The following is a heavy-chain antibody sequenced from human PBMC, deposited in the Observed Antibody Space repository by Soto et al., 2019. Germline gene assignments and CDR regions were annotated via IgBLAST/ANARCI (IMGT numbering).Heavy chain of an antibody. V-gene: IGHV1-2*02. D-gene: IGHD4-17*01. CDR3: ARDRYGDYYYYYGMDV. CDR1: GYTFTGYY. J-gene: IGHJ6*02. Sequence: ASVKVSCKASGYTFTGYYIHWVRQAPGQGLEWMVCINPNSGGTNYAQKFQGRVTMTRDTSISTAYMALSRLRSDDTAVYYCARDRYGDYYYYYGMDVWGQGTTVNVSS. CDR2: INPNSGGT.